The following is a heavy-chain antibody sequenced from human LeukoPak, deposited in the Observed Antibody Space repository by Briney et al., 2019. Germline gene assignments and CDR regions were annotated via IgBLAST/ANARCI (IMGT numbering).Heavy chain of an antibody. D-gene: IGHD1-20*01. CDR2: INHSGST. CDR3: ARAVTGTHYGMDV. J-gene: IGHJ6*02. CDR1: GGTFSGYS. Sequence: SETLSLTCVVNGGTFSGYSWSWIRQPPGKGLEWIGEINHSGSTNYNPSLKSRVTISVDRSKNQFSLKLSSVTAADTAVYYCARAVTGTHYGMDVWGQGTTVTVSS. V-gene: IGHV4-34*01.